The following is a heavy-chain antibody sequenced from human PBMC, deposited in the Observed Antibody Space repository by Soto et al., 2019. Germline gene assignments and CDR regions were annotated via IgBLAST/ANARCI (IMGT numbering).Heavy chain of an antibody. Sequence: SETLSLTCAVYGGSFSGYYWSWIRQPPGKGLEWIGEINHSGSTNYNPSLKSRVTISVDTSKNQFSLKLSSVTAADTAVYYCARVVAIFGVVIISEFAYWGQGTLVTVSS. D-gene: IGHD3-3*01. CDR3: ARVVAIFGVVIISEFAY. J-gene: IGHJ4*02. CDR1: GGSFSGYY. CDR2: INHSGST. V-gene: IGHV4-34*01.